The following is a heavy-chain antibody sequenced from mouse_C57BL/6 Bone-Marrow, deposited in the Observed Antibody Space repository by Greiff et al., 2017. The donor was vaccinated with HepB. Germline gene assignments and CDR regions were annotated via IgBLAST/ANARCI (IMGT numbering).Heavy chain of an antibody. V-gene: IGHV3-6*01. Sequence: EVKLMESGPGLVKPSQSLSLTCSVTGYSITSGYNWNWIRQFPGNKLEWMGYISYDGSNNYNPSLKNRISITRDTSKNQFFLKLNSVTTEDTATYYCARQHYGSSLFDYWGQGTTLTVSS. D-gene: IGHD1-1*01. J-gene: IGHJ2*01. CDR1: GYSITSGYN. CDR3: ARQHYGSSLFDY. CDR2: ISYDGSN.